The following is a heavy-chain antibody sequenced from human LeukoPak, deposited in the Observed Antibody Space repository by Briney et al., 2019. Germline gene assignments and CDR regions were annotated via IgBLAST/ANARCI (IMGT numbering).Heavy chain of an antibody. Sequence: QPGGSLRLSCAASGFTFDDFAMHWVRQPPGKGLEWVSGISWDSRTIDYADSVKGRFTISRDNAKKSLYLQMDSLRPEDTALYFCAKGLWGSTSTYDAFDRWGQGTMVTVSS. CDR3: AKGLWGSTSTYDAFDR. D-gene: IGHD3-16*01. V-gene: IGHV3-9*01. CDR2: ISWDSRTI. CDR1: GFTFDDFA. J-gene: IGHJ3*01.